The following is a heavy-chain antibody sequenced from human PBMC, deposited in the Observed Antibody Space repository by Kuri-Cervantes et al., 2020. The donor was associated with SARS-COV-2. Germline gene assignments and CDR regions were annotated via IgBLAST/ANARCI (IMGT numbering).Heavy chain of an antibody. D-gene: IGHD1-26*01. CDR2: INHSGST. CDR3: ARESGSYYGY. CDR1: GGSFSGYY. Sequence: SETLSLTCVVYGGSFSGYYWSWIRQPPGKGLEWIGEINHSGSTNYNPSLKSRVTISVDTSKNQFSLKLSSVTAADTAVYYCARESGSYYGYWGQGTLVTVSS. V-gene: IGHV4-34*01. J-gene: IGHJ4*02.